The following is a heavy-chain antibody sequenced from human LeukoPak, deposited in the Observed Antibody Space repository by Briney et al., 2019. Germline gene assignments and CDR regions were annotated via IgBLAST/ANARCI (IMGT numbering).Heavy chain of an antibody. J-gene: IGHJ4*02. CDR2: INWNGGST. CDR3: ARLRGYSYGLQFDY. Sequence: GGSLRLSCAASGFTFDDYGMSWVRQAPGKGLEWVSGINWNGGSTGYADSVKGRFTISRDNAKNSLYLQMNSLRAEDTALYYCARLRGYSYGLQFDYWGQGTLVTVS. D-gene: IGHD5-18*01. CDR1: GFTFDDYG. V-gene: IGHV3-20*04.